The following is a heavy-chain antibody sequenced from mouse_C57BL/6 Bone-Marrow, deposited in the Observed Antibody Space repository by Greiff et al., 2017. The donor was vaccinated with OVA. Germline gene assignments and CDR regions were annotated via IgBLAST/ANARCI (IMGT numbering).Heavy chain of an antibody. D-gene: IGHD1-1*01. CDR3: AREGLLLKDY. CDR1: GFTFSSYG. Sequence: EVQVVESGGDLVKPGGSLKLSCAASGFTFSSYGMSWVRQTPDKRLEWVATISSGGSYTYYPDSVKGRFTISRDNAKNTLYLQMSSLKSEDTAMYYCAREGLLLKDYWGQGTTLTVSS. CDR2: ISSGGSYT. V-gene: IGHV5-6*01. J-gene: IGHJ2*01.